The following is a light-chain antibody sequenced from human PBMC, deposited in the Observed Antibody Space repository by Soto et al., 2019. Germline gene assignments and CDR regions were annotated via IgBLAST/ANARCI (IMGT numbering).Light chain of an antibody. V-gene: IGKV3-15*01. CDR1: QSVSSN. CDR2: AAS. CDR3: QQYNKWPLT. Sequence: EIVLTQSPATLSVSPGDRATLSCMASQSVSSNLAWYQQKPVHAPRLLIYAASARATGIPARFSGSGSGTEFTLTISSLQSEDFAVYYCQQYNKWPLTFGPGTKVDIK. J-gene: IGKJ3*01.